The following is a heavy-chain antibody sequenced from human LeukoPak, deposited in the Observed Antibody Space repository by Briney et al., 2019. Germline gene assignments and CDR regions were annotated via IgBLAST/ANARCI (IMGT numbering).Heavy chain of an antibody. CDR1: GYTLTSYD. Sequence: ASVEVSCKASGYTLTSYDINWVRQATGQGLEWMGWMNPNSGNTGYAQKFQGRVTITRNTSISTAYMELSSLRSEDTAVYYCARVIVGANGAFDIWGQGTMVTVSS. CDR3: ARVIVGANGAFDI. CDR2: MNPNSGNT. J-gene: IGHJ3*02. V-gene: IGHV1-8*03. D-gene: IGHD1-26*01.